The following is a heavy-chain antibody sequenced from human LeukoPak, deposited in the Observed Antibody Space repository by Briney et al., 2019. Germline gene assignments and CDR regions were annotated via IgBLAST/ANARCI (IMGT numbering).Heavy chain of an antibody. J-gene: IGHJ4*02. Sequence: SETLSLTCRASGYSISSGYYWTWIRQPPGKGLEWIGSISQSGTTFNNPSLKSRITTSVDTSMNQFSLKLTSVTAADTAVYYCAREGSCSGGTCLDSWGRGTLVTVSS. V-gene: IGHV4-38-2*02. CDR2: ISQSGTT. CDR1: GYSISSGYY. D-gene: IGHD2-15*01. CDR3: AREGSCSGGTCLDS.